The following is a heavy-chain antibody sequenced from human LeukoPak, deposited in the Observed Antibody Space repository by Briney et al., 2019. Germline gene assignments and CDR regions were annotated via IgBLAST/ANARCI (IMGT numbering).Heavy chain of an antibody. V-gene: IGHV3-7*01. D-gene: IGHD2-2*01. CDR1: GFIFSSYW. CDR3: AKVGGYCSSTSCYGHDAFDI. Sequence: GGSLRLSCEVSGFIFSSYWMSWVRQAPGKGLEWVGNINQEGSERNHGDSVNGRLTISRDNAENSLYLQMNSLRAEDTAVYYCAKVGGYCSSTSCYGHDAFDIWGQGTMVTVSS. CDR2: INQEGSER. J-gene: IGHJ3*02.